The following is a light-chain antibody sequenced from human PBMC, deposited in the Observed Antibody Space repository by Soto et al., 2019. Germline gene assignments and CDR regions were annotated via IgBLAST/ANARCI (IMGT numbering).Light chain of an antibody. V-gene: IGKV1-9*01. CDR1: QGISSY. CDR3: QQLNSYPLT. Sequence: DIQLTQSPSLLSASVGDRVTITCRASQGISSYLDWYQQKPGKAPKLLIYAASTLQSGVPSRFSGSGSGTEFTLTISSLQPEDFETYYCQQLNSYPLTFGGGTKVDIK. CDR2: AAS. J-gene: IGKJ4*01.